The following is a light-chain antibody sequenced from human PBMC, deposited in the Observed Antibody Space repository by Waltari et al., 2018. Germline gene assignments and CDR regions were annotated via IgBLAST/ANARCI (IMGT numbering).Light chain of an antibody. V-gene: IGKV1-8*01. CDR2: AAS. Sequence: AIRITQSPSSLSASTGDRVTITCRASQGISSYLAWYQQKPGKAPKLLIYAASTLQSGVPSRFSGRGSGTDFTLTISCLQSEDFATYYCQQYYSYPPTFGQGTKVEIK. CDR1: QGISSY. J-gene: IGKJ1*01. CDR3: QQYYSYPPT.